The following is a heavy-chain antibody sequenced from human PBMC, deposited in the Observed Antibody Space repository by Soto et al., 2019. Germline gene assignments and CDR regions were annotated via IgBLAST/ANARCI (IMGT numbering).Heavy chain of an antibody. Sequence: SETLSLTCTVSGGSISSYYWSWIRQPPGKGLEWIGYIYYSGSTNYNPSLKSRVTISVDTSKNQFSLKLSSVTAADTAVYYCARAKAPLYSSSWYWFDPCGQGTLVSVSS. V-gene: IGHV4-59*08. D-gene: IGHD6-13*01. CDR1: GGSISSYY. CDR3: ARAKAPLYSSSWYWFDP. J-gene: IGHJ5*02. CDR2: IYYSGST.